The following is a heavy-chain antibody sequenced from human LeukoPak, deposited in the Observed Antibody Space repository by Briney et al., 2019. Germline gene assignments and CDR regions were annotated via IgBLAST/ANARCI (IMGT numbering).Heavy chain of an antibody. V-gene: IGHV4-30-2*01. CDR3: AADYGSGSYRFDY. CDR1: GGSISSGAYS. D-gene: IGHD3-10*01. CDR2: IYQSGTT. J-gene: IGHJ4*02. Sequence: TLSLTCVVSGGSISSGAYSWSRLRQPPGKGLEWIGYIYQSGTTTYNPSLKSRLTMSLDRSRNQFSLRLSSVTAADTAVYYCAADYGSGSYRFDYWGQGTLVTVSS.